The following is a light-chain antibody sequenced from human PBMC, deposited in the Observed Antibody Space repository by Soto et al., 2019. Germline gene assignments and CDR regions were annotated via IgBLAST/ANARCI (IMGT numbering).Light chain of an antibody. CDR3: SSYAGSNKGV. CDR1: SSNIGAGYD. Sequence: QSVLTQPPSVSGAPGQRVTISCTGSSSNIGAGYDVHWYWQLPGTAPKLLIDGHSNRPSGVPDRFSGSKSGSTASLTVSGLQAEDEADYYCSSYAGSNKGVFGTGTKVTVL. V-gene: IGLV1-40*01. J-gene: IGLJ1*01. CDR2: GHS.